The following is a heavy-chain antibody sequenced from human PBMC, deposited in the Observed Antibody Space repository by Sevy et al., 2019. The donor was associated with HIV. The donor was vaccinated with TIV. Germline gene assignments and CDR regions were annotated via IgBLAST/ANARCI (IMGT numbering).Heavy chain of an antibody. V-gene: IGHV3-7*01. Sequence: GGSLRLSCTASGFAFRTFWMNWVRQAPGKGLEWVANIKQDGSVKYYVDYVKGRFTSSRDNAKNSLYLQMSRLTVEDTAVYYCARQRGWVCSHDVCSPYYSDSWGQGTLVTVSS. CDR2: IKQDGSVK. J-gene: IGHJ4*02. CDR1: GFAFRTFW. D-gene: IGHD1-26*01. CDR3: ARQRGWVCSHDVCSPYYSDS.